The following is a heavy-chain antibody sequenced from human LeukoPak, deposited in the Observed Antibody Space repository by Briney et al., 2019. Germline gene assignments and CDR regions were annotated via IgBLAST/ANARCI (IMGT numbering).Heavy chain of an antibody. D-gene: IGHD6-13*01. CDR3: ARGAAGGLSWFDP. CDR2: IYTSGST. Sequence: SETLSLTCSVSGGSISSYYWSWIRQPAGKGLEWIGRIYTSGSTNYSPSLKSRVTMSVDTPKNQFSLKLSSVTAADTAVYYCARGAAGGLSWFDPWGQGTLVTVSS. CDR1: GGSISSYY. J-gene: IGHJ5*02. V-gene: IGHV4-4*07.